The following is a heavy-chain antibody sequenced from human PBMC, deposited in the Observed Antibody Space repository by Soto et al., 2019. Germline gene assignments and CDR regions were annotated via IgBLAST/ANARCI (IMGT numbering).Heavy chain of an antibody. CDR3: GRDGALGDTTVVDS. D-gene: IGHD5-18*01. CDR2: IWYDGSNK. J-gene: IGHJ4*02. V-gene: IGHV3-33*01. CDR1: GFTFSTYG. Sequence: QVQLVESGGGVVQPGKSLRLSCAASGFTFSTYGMHWVRQAPGTGLEWVAVIWYDGSNKYHGDSLKGRFTISRDNSKNTVYLQINNLRAEDTAVYYCGRDGALGDTTVVDSWGQGTLVIVSS.